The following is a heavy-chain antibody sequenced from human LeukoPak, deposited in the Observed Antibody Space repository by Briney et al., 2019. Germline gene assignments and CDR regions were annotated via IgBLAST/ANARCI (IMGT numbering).Heavy chain of an antibody. J-gene: IGHJ6*04. Sequence: GGSLRLSCAASGFTFSSYWMSWVRQAPGKGLEWVANIKQDGSEKYYVDSVKGRFTISRDNAKNSLYLQMNSLRAEDTAVYYCARFSDDDYGDYVVGPYGMDVWGKGTTVTVSS. CDR1: GFTFSSYW. CDR2: IKQDGSEK. CDR3: ARFSDDDYGDYVVGPYGMDV. V-gene: IGHV3-7*01. D-gene: IGHD4-17*01.